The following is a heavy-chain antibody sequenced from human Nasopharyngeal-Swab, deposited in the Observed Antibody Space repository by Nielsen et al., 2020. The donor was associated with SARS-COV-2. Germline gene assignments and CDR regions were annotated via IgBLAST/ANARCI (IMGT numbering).Heavy chain of an antibody. CDR2: IKQDGSEK. D-gene: IGHD3-3*01. CDR1: GFTFSRYW. J-gene: IGHJ3*02. V-gene: IGHV3-7*03. CDR3: ARSGYYFSDAFDI. Sequence: GGSLRLSFAASGFTFSRYWMSWVRQAPGKGLEWVANIKQDGSEKYYVDSVKGRFTISRDNAKNSLYLQMNSLRAEDTAVYYCARSGYYFSDAFDIWGQGTMVTVSS.